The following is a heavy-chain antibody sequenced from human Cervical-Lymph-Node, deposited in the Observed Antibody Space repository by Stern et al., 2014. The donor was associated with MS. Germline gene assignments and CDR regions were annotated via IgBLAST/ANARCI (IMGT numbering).Heavy chain of an antibody. D-gene: IGHD1-1*01. J-gene: IGHJ6*01. CDR1: GDTFTTYA. CDR3: TREVGSLAMDV. V-gene: IGHV1-69*06. CDR2: ITPIFNAA. Sequence: QVQLMQSGTEVKKPGSSVTVSCKASGDTFTTYAISWVRQAPGQGPEWMGGITPIFNAADYAQKFQGRLTITADRSRSTAYMELSSLTSEDTAVYYCTREVGSLAMDVWGQGTTVIVSS.